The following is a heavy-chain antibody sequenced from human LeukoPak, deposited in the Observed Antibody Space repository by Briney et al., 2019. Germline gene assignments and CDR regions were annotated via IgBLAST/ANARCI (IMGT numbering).Heavy chain of an antibody. CDR3: ATYDSSGSFFDY. CDR2: ITSGGSTI. CDR1: GFTFSDYY. V-gene: IGHV3-11*01. D-gene: IGHD3-22*01. J-gene: IGHJ4*02. Sequence: GGSLRLSCAASGFTFSDYYMTWIRQAPGKGLEWVSYITSGGSTIYYADSVKGRFTISRDNAKNSLYLQMNSLRAEDTAVYYCATYDSSGSFFDYWGQGTLVTVSS.